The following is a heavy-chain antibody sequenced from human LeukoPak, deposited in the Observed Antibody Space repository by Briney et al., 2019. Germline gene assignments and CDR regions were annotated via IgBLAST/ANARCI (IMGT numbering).Heavy chain of an antibody. CDR3: AQDYVTVTKFFPDAFDI. J-gene: IGHJ3*02. V-gene: IGHV1-2*02. CDR1: GYTFTGYY. D-gene: IGHD4-17*01. CDR2: INPNSGGT. Sequence: GASVKVSCKASGYTFTGYYMHWVRQAPGQGLEWMGWINPNSGGTNYAQKFQGRVTMTRATSISTAYMELSRLRSDDTAVYYCAQDYVTVTKFFPDAFDIWGQGTMVTVSS.